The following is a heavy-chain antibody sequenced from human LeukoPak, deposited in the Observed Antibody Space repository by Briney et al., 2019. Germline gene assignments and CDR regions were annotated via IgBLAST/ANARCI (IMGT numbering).Heavy chain of an antibody. J-gene: IGHJ3*02. D-gene: IGHD3-22*01. CDR3: ARHPDYYDSSGYYYFGAFDI. CDR2: IYYSWST. CDR1: GGSISSYY. Sequence: SETLSLTCTVSGGSISSYYWSWIRQPPGKGLEWIGYIYYSWSTNYNPSPKSRVTISVDTSKNQFSLKLSSVTAADTAVYYCARHPDYYDSSGYYYFGAFDIWGQGTMVTVSS. V-gene: IGHV4-59*08.